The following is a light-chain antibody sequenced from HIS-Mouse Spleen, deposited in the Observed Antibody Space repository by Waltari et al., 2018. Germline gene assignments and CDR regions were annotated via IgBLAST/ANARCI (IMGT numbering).Light chain of an antibody. CDR1: SSDVGSYNL. J-gene: IGLJ3*02. CDR2: GGS. CDR3: CSYAGSSTWV. V-gene: IGLV2-23*01. Sequence: QSALTQPASVSGSPGQSITISCTGTSSDVGSYNLVSWYQQHPGKAPKLMIYGGSKGPAGVSNRFSGSKSGKTASLTIAGLQAEDEADYYCCSYAGSSTWVFGGGTKLTVL.